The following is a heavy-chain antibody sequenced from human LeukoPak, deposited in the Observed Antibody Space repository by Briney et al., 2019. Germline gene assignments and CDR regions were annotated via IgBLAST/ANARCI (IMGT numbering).Heavy chain of an antibody. CDR1: GFTFSSSW. Sequence: PGGSLRLSCAASGFTFSSSWMTWVRQAPGKGLEWVSAISSTGGTAYYADSVKGRFTISRDNSKNTLYLQMNSLRAEDTAIYYCAKNGDRGAYCSGGSCYPYYYYNMDVWGKGTTVTISS. V-gene: IGHV3-23*01. D-gene: IGHD2-15*01. J-gene: IGHJ6*03. CDR3: AKNGDRGAYCSGGSCYPYYYYNMDV. CDR2: ISSTGGTA.